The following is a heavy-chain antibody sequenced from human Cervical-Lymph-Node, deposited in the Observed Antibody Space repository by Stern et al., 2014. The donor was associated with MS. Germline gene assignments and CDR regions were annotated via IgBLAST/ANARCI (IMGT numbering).Heavy chain of an antibody. D-gene: IGHD3-3*01. V-gene: IGHV3-30*18. CDR3: AKDRGVYDFWTGYYTLRNGMDV. CDR2: IAYDGSHR. Sequence: MQLVESGGGVVQPGRSLRLSCVGSGFTFSAYGMHWVRQAPGKGLEWLAVIAYDGSHRHGAESVQGRVTISRDNSQNTVYLQMSSPRPEDTAVYYCAKDRGVYDFWTGYYTLRNGMDVWGQGTTVTVSS. J-gene: IGHJ6*02. CDR1: GFTFSAYG.